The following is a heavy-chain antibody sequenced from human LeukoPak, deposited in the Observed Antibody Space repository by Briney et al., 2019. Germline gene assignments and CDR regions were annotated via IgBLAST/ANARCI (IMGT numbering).Heavy chain of an antibody. CDR2: INSDGSST. Sequence: GGSLRLSCAASGFTFSSYWMHWVRQAPGKGLVWVSRINSDGSSTSYADSVKGRFTISRDNAKNTLYLQMNSLRAEDTAVYYCARGRGWVAVAGNWFDPWGQGTLVTVSS. V-gene: IGHV3-74*01. D-gene: IGHD6-19*01. J-gene: IGHJ5*02. CDR1: GFTFSSYW. CDR3: ARGRGWVAVAGNWFDP.